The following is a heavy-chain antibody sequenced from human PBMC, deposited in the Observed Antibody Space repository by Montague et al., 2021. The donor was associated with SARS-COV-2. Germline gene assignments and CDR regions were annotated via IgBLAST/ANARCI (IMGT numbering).Heavy chain of an antibody. Sequence: SETLSLTYTVSGDSVTERYLNWVRQAAGKGLEWIGFIHPYGDIHYNASLKSRAILSRDASKNQFSLTLTSVTAADTAVYYCAIGGDSAKCGIWGRGTLVTVSS. CDR1: GDSVTERY. J-gene: IGHJ3*02. D-gene: IGHD2-21*01. CDR2: IHPYGDI. V-gene: IGHV4-4*07. CDR3: AIGGDSAKCGI.